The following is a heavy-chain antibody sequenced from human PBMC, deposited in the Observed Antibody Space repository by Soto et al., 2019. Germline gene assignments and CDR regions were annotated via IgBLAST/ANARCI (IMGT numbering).Heavy chain of an antibody. CDR2: ITDDGSAT. J-gene: IGHJ4*02. V-gene: IGHV3-74*01. CDR3: TTGGLPTPFNY. D-gene: IGHD2-15*01. Sequence: GGSLRLSCAASGFTLSTYWMHWVRQAPGKGPVWVSRITDDGSATAYADSVKGRFTVSRDNAKNTLSLQMNGLRAEDTAVYYCTTGGLPTPFNYWGQGTMVTVSS. CDR1: GFTLSTYW.